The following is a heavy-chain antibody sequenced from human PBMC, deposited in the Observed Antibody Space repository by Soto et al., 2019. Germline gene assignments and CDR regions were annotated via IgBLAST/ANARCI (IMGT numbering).Heavy chain of an antibody. CDR2: ISGSGGST. J-gene: IGHJ6*02. V-gene: IGHV3-23*01. Sequence: GGSLTLSCAASGFTFSSYAMSWVRQAPGKGLEWVSAISGSGGSTYYTDSGKGRFTISRDNSKNTLYLQMNSLRAEDTAVYYCAKVGEEPRANFGWLSCYYYYGMDFWGQGTMVTVSS. CDR1: GFTFSSYA. CDR3: AKVGEEPRANFGWLSCYYYYGMDF. D-gene: IGHD3-9*01.